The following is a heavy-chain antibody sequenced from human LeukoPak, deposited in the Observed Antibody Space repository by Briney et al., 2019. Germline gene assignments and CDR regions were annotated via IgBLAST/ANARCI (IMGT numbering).Heavy chain of an antibody. Sequence: KTSETLSLTCTVSGDSISSRSYYWGWIRQPPGKGLEWIGGIFDSGSTYYNPSLESRVTISADTSNSQFSLKLSSVTAADTAVYYCAREKCSGGSCYSLDYWGQGTLVTVSS. V-gene: IGHV4-39*02. J-gene: IGHJ4*02. CDR1: GDSISSRSYY. CDR2: IFDSGST. D-gene: IGHD2-15*01. CDR3: AREKCSGGSCYSLDY.